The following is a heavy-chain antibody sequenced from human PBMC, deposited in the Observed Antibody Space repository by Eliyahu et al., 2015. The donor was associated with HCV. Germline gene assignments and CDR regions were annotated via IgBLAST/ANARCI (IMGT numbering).Heavy chain of an antibody. Sequence: QVQLQQWGAGLLKLSETLSLTCAVYGGSLSGYYWSWIRQPPGKGLEWIGEINHSGSSNYNPSLRSRVTISVDTSKNQISLTLSSVTAADTAVYHCAREGGNYYAPFDYWGQGTLVTVSS. CDR2: INHSGSS. V-gene: IGHV4-34*01. D-gene: IGHD1-26*01. CDR1: GGSLSGYY. J-gene: IGHJ4*02. CDR3: AREGGNYYAPFDY.